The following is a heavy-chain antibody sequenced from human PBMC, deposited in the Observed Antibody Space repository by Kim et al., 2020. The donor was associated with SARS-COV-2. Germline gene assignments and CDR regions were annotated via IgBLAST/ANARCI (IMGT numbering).Heavy chain of an antibody. D-gene: IGHD6-13*01. J-gene: IGHJ4*02. Sequence: GGSLRLSCAASGFTFSSYGMHWVRQAPGKGLQWVAVISYDGSNKYYADSVKGRFTISRDNSKNTLYLEMNSLRAEDTAVYYCAKDSGYSSSWHWAFDYWGQGTLVTVSS. CDR1: GFTFSSYG. CDR2: ISYDGSNK. CDR3: AKDSGYSSSWHWAFDY. V-gene: IGHV3-30*18.